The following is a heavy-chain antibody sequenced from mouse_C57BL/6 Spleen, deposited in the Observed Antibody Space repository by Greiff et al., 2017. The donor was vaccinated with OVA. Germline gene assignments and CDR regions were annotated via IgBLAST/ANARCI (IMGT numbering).Heavy chain of an antibody. J-gene: IGHJ1*03. V-gene: IGHV1-77*01. CDR1: GYTFTDYY. CDR2: IGPGSGST. D-gene: IGHD1-1*01. Sequence: VQRVESGAELVKPGASVKISCKASGYTFTDYYINWVKQRPGQGLEWIGKIGPGSGSTYYNEKFKGKATLTADKSSSTAYMQLSSLTSEDSAVYFCADLPYYYGSKRYFDVWGTGTTVTVSS. CDR3: ADLPYYYGSKRYFDV.